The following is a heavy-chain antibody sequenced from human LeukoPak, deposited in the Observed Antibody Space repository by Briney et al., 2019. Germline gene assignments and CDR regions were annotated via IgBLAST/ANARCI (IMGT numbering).Heavy chain of an antibody. D-gene: IGHD3-10*01. V-gene: IGHV3-11*01. J-gene: IGHJ4*02. CDR1: GVTFSDYY. CDR3: ARADTMVRGIVGEGYYFDY. Sequence: GGSLRLSCAASGVTFSDYYMSWIRQAPGKGLEWVSYISSSGSTIYYADSVKGRFTISRDNAKNLLYLQMNSLRAEDTAVYYCARADTMVRGIVGEGYYFDYWGQGTLVTVSS. CDR2: ISSSGSTI.